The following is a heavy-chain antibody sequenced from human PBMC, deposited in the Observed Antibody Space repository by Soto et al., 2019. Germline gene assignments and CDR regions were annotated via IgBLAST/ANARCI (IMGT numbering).Heavy chain of an antibody. CDR1: VFSLSGYW. V-gene: IGHV3-7*01. CDR2: IKQDGSER. Sequence: PGGSLRLSCAASVFSLSGYWMNWVRQAPGRGLEWVAIIKQDGSERYYVDSVKGRFTISRDNAKNSLYLQMSSLRVEGTALYYCARSSGWLHDYWGQGTLVTVSS. D-gene: IGHD6-19*01. CDR3: ARSSGWLHDY. J-gene: IGHJ4*02.